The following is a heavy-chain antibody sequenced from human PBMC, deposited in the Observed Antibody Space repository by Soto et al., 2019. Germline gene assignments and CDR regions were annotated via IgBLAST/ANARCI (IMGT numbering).Heavy chain of an antibody. Sequence: SLTCTVSGGSISSGGYYWSWIRQHPGKGLEWIGYIYYSGSTYYNPSLKSRVTISVDTSKNQFSLKLSSVTAADTAVYYCARTHCSSTSCYRLDPWGQGTLVTVSS. CDR2: IYYSGST. J-gene: IGHJ5*02. V-gene: IGHV4-31*03. CDR3: ARTHCSSTSCYRLDP. CDR1: GGSISSGGYY. D-gene: IGHD2-2*02.